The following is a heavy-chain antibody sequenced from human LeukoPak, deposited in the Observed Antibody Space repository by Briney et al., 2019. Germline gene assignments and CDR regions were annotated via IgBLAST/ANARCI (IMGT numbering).Heavy chain of an antibody. J-gene: IGHJ4*02. Sequence: GGSLRLSCAASGFTFSSYAMSWVRQAPGKGLVWVSAITGSGGDTYYADSVKGRFTISRDNSINTLYLQMNSLRAEDTAIYYCAKDLDIEAAHWGQGTLVTVSS. CDR1: GFTFSSYA. CDR3: AKDLDIEAAH. D-gene: IGHD6-13*01. CDR2: ITGSGGDT. V-gene: IGHV3-23*01.